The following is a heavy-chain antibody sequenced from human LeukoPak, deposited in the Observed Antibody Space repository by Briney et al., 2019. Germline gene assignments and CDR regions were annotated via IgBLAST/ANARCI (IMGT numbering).Heavy chain of an antibody. V-gene: IGHV3-15*01. CDR3: TTYGNTYYDILTGYYSFDY. CDR2: IKAKVAGGTP. CDR1: GLRFIDAW. J-gene: IGHJ4*02. D-gene: IGHD3-9*01. Sequence: GGSLRLPCAVSGLRFIDAWVDWVRQAPGKGLEWVGRIKAKVAGGTPDYSTPVKGRLTISRDDSKNTLYLQMNSLKTEDTAVYYCTTYGNTYYDILTGYYSFDYWGQGTLVTVSS.